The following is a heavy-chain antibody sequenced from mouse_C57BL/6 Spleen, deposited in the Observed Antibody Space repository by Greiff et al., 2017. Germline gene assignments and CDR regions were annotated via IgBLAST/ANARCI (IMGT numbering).Heavy chain of an antibody. J-gene: IGHJ4*01. Sequence: EVKVVESGPELVKPGASVKISCKASGYSFTDYNMNWVKQSNGKSLEWIGVINPNYGTTSYNQKFKGKATLTVDQSSSTAYMQLNSLTSEDSAVYYCARGDYDPNYYAMDYWGQGTSVTVSS. V-gene: IGHV1-39*01. D-gene: IGHD2-4*01. CDR3: ARGDYDPNYYAMDY. CDR1: GYSFTDYN. CDR2: INPNYGTT.